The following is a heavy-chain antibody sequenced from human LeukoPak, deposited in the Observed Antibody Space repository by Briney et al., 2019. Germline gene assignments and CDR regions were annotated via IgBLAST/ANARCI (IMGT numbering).Heavy chain of an antibody. D-gene: IGHD6-6*01. CDR2: INSDASST. Sequence: PGGSLRLSCAAAGFTFSSYWMHWGRQAPGKGLVWVSRINSDASSTSYADSVKGRLTISRDNAKNTLYLQMNSLRAEDTAVYYCSRAVRVVGHDYWGQGTLVTVSS. J-gene: IGHJ4*02. CDR1: GFTFSSYW. CDR3: SRAVRVVGHDY. V-gene: IGHV3-74*01.